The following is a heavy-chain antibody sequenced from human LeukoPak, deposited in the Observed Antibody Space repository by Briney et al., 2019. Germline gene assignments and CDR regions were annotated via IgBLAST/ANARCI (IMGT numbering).Heavy chain of an antibody. D-gene: IGHD6-13*01. CDR3: ARGDIAAAGTGFDY. Sequence: PSETLSLTCTVSGGSISSYYWSWIRQPPGKGLELIGEINHSGSTNYNPSLKSRVTISVDTSKNQFSLKLSSVTAADTAVYYCARGDIAAAGTGFDYWGQGTLVTVSS. J-gene: IGHJ4*02. CDR1: GGSISSYY. CDR2: INHSGST. V-gene: IGHV4-34*01.